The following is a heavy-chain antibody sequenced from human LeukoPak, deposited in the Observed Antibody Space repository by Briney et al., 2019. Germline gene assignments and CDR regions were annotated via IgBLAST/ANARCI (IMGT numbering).Heavy chain of an antibody. J-gene: IGHJ4*02. CDR2: IYYSGNT. CDR3: ARFEKFYDRGAHYLDY. D-gene: IGHD3-22*01. Sequence: SETLSLTCTVSGGSISNYYWSWIRQPPGKGLEWIGYIYYSGNTNYNPSLKSRVTMSVDTSKNQFSLKLNSVTAADTAVYYCARFEKFYDRGAHYLDYWGQGALVTVSS. V-gene: IGHV4-59*12. CDR1: GGSISNYY.